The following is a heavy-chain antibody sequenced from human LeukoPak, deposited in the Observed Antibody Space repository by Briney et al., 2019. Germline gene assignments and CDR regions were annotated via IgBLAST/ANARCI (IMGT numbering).Heavy chain of an antibody. D-gene: IGHD3-22*01. CDR1: GFTFSSCS. CDR2: ISSSSSTI. J-gene: IGHJ4*02. CDR3: ARDSGYYYDSSGD. V-gene: IGHV3-48*01. Sequence: GGSLRLSCAASGFTFSSCSMNWVRQAPGKGLEWVSYISSSSSTIYYADSVKGRFTISRDNAKNSLYLQMNSLRAEDTAVYYCARDSGYYYDSSGDWGQGTLVTVSS.